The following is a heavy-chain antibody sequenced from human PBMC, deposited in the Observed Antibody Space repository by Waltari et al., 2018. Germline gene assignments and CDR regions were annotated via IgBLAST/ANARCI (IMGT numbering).Heavy chain of an antibody. V-gene: IGHV3-23*01. Sequence: EVQLLESGGGLVQPGGSLGLSCQASGFTSVTHAINWVRQAPGKGLEWVSSISVSDATYYADSVKGRFTISRDYSDNTVYLQMDSLRADDTAVYFCAKPFYNWDDPLHSWGQGTPVTVSS. CDR1: GFTSVTHA. CDR2: ISVSDAT. CDR3: AKPFYNWDDPLHS. J-gene: IGHJ1*01. D-gene: IGHD1-20*01.